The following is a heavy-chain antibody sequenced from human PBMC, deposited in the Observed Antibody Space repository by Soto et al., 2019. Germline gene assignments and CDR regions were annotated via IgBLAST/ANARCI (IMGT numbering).Heavy chain of an antibody. CDR3: AKEGRQWLTYYYYGMDV. V-gene: IGHV3-30*18. J-gene: IGHJ6*02. D-gene: IGHD6-19*01. CDR2: ISYDGSKE. CDR1: GFSFSSYG. Sequence: GGSLRLSCAASGFSFSSYGTHWVRQVPGQGPEWVAVISYDGSKETYADSVKGRFTISRDNSKNTLYLQMNSLRVEDTALYYCAKEGRQWLTYYYYGMDVWGQGTSVTVSS.